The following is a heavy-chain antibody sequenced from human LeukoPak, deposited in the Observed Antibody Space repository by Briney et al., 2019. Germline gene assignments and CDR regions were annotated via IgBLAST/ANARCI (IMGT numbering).Heavy chain of an antibody. D-gene: IGHD5-24*01. CDR3: AKDRIPDGRYSIDF. Sequence: GGSLRLSCAASGFTFRTYEMNWVRQAPGKGLEWVSVIIGNGGDIHYAGSVRGRFIISRDNSKNTLYLQMNSLRVEDTAVYYCAKDRIPDGRYSIDFWGPGTLVTVSS. J-gene: IGHJ4*02. CDR1: GFTFRTYE. CDR2: IIGNGGDI. V-gene: IGHV3-23*01.